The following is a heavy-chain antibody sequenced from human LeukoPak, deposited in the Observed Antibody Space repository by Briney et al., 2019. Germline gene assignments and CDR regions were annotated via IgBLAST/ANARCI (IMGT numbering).Heavy chain of an antibody. CDR2: ISGSGGST. V-gene: IGHV3-23*01. CDR1: GFTFSSYA. J-gene: IGHJ4*02. Sequence: GGSLRLSCAASGFTFSSYAMSWVRQAPGKGLEWVSAISGSGGSTYYADSVKGRFTISRDNSKNTLYLQMNSLRAEDTAVSYCAKGEYQLISYSQFDYWGQGTLATVSS. CDR3: AKGEYQLISYSQFDY. D-gene: IGHD2-2*01.